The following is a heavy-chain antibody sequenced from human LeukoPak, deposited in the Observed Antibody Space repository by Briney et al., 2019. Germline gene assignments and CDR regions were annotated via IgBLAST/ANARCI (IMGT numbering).Heavy chain of an antibody. CDR2: INPSGST. J-gene: IGHJ6*03. Sequence: SETLSLTCAVYGGSFSGYHWTWIRQSPGKGLEWIGDINPSGSTYYNPSLKSRLTISVDTSKNQFSLKLRSVTAADTAVYYCARGRLDITMIVVVMTSVSYYLDVWGKGTTVTVS. V-gene: IGHV4-34*01. CDR3: ARGRLDITMIVVVMTSVSYYLDV. CDR1: GGSFSGYH. D-gene: IGHD3-22*01.